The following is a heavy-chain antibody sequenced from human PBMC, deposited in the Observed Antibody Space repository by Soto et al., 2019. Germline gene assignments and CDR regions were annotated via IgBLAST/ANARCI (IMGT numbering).Heavy chain of an antibody. V-gene: IGHV3-23*01. Sequence: EVQLLESGGGLVQPGGSLRLSCAASGFTFSSYAMSWVRQAPGKGLEWVSAISGSGGSTYYADSVKGRFTISRDNSKNTLYLQMNSLRAEDTAVDYCAKDGAIPDFWSGYWLEFDSWGQGTLVTVSS. CDR3: AKDGAIPDFWSGYWLEFDS. J-gene: IGHJ5*01. CDR1: GFTFSSYA. D-gene: IGHD3-3*01. CDR2: ISGSGGST.